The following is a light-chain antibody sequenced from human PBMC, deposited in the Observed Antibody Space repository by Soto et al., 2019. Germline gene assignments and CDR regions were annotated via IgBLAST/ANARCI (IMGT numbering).Light chain of an antibody. CDR3: YSFTTSNTYV. CDR2: EVS. J-gene: IGLJ1*01. V-gene: IGLV2-18*02. CDR1: SSDVGSYNR. Sequence: QSALTQPPSVSGSPGQSVTISCIGTSSDVGSYNRVSWYQQAPGTAPKVMIYEVSNRPSGVPDRFSGSKSGNTASLTISGLQPEDEAHYYCYSFTTSNTYVFGTETKVPVL.